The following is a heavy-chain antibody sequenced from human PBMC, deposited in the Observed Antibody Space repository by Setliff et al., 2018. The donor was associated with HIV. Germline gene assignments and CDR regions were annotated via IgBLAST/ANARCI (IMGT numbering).Heavy chain of an antibody. Sequence: ASVKVSCKASGYTFTSYDINWVRLATGQGLEWMGWMNPNSGNTGYAQKFQGRVTITRNTSISTAYMELSSLRSEDTAVYYCARVYCSIASCYDEYYFDYWGQGTLVTVSS. D-gene: IGHD2-2*01. CDR3: ARVYCSIASCYDEYYFDY. CDR1: GYTFTSYD. J-gene: IGHJ4*02. V-gene: IGHV1-8*03. CDR2: MNPNSGNT.